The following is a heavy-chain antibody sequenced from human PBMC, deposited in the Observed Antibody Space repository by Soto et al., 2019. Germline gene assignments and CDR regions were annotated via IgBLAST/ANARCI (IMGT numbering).Heavy chain of an antibody. CDR1: RFTFSSYA. D-gene: IGHD5-12*01. Sequence: EVQLLESGGGLVQPGGSLVLSCAASRFTFSSYAMSWVRQAPGKGLEWVSSISGGGNDAYYADSVKGRFTISRDNSKNTLYLQMDSLRAEDTAVYYCARAGGYVSHYFDYWGQGTLVTVSS. CDR2: ISGGGNDA. V-gene: IGHV3-23*01. J-gene: IGHJ4*02. CDR3: ARAGGYVSHYFDY.